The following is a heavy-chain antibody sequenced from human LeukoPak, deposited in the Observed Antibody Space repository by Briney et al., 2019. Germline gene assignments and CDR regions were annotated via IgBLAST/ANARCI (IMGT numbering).Heavy chain of an antibody. J-gene: IGHJ3*02. CDR2: DSGYNGHT. V-gene: IGHV1-18*01. Sequence: ASVKVSCKASGYSFTNYGFSWVRQAPGQGLEWMGWDSGYNGHTKYAQNLQGRVTMTRDTSTGTVYMELRSLRSDDTAVYYCARENDYGDYAGAFDIWGQGTMVTVSA. D-gene: IGHD4-17*01. CDR1: GYSFTNYG. CDR3: ARENDYGDYAGAFDI.